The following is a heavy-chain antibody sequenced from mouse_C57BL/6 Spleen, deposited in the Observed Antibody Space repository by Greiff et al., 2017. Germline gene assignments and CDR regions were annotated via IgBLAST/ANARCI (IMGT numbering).Heavy chain of an antibody. D-gene: IGHD3-2*02. Sequence: QVQLKQSGPELVKPGASVKISCKASGYAFSSSWMNWVKPRPGKGLEWIGRIYPGDGDTNYNGKFKGKATLTADKSSSTAYMQLSSLTSEDSAVYFCARGGGSGYPYYAMDYWGQGTSVTVSS. J-gene: IGHJ4*01. CDR2: IYPGDGDT. CDR1: GYAFSSSW. CDR3: ARGGGSGYPYYAMDY. V-gene: IGHV1-82*01.